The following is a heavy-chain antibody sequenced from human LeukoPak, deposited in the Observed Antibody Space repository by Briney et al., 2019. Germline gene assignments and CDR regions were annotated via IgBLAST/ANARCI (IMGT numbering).Heavy chain of an antibody. V-gene: IGHV3-30*04. CDR3: ARGIVVVVAATSNWFDP. Sequence: GGSLRLSCAASGFTFSSYAMHWVRQAPGKGLEWVAVISYDGSNKYYADSVKGRFTISRDNSKNTLYLQMNGLRAEDTAVYYCARGIVVVVAATSNWFDPWGQGTLVTVSS. J-gene: IGHJ5*02. CDR1: GFTFSSYA. CDR2: ISYDGSNK. D-gene: IGHD2-15*01.